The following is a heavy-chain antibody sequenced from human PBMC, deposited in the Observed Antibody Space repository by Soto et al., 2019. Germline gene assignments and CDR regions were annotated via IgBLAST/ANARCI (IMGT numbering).Heavy chain of an antibody. CDR3: PSQGGGGPIEVTGNYYDVMDF. D-gene: IGHD6-19*01. V-gene: IGHV5-51*01. Sequence: ESLKISCKGSGYSFTNYWISWVRQMPGKGLEWMGIIYPGDSDTRYNPSFQGQVTITADKSVSTAYLQWASLKASDTAVYYCPSQGGGGPIEVTGNYYDVMDFWSQGTTVTVS. CDR2: IYPGDSDT. J-gene: IGHJ6*02. CDR1: GYSFTNYW.